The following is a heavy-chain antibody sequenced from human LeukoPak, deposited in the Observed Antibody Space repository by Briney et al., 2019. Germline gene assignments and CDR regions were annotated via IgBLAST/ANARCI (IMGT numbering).Heavy chain of an antibody. CDR3: ARVYYYDSSGYHKPPYFDY. D-gene: IGHD3-22*01. V-gene: IGHV3-21*01. CDR2: ISSSSSYI. CDR1: GFAFNYYW. J-gene: IGHJ4*02. Sequence: KPGGSLRLSCAASGFAFNYYWMSWVRQAPGKGLEWVSSISSSSSYIYYADSVKGRFTISRDNAKNSLYLQMNSLRAEDTAVYYCARVYYYDSSGYHKPPYFDYWGQGTLVTVSS.